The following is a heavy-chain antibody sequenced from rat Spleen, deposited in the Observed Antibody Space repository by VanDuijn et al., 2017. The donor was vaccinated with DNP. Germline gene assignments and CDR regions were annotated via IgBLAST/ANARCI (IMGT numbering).Heavy chain of an antibody. CDR2: IIYDGSST. CDR3: ATEYFDY. CDR1: GFIFSNYW. J-gene: IGHJ2*01. Sequence: EVQLVESGGGPVQPGRSLKLSCVASGFIFSNYWMTWIRQAPGKGLEWVATIIYDGSSTYYRDSVKGRFTNSRDNAKSTLYLQMDSLRSEDTATYYCATEYFDYWGQGVMVTVSS. V-gene: IGHV5-31*01.